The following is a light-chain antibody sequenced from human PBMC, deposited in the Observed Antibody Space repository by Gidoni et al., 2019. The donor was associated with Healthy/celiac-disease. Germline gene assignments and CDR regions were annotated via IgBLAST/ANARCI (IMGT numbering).Light chain of an antibody. CDR1: QSISSW. V-gene: IGKV1-5*01. CDR2: DAS. J-gene: IGKJ1*01. Sequence: DIQMTQSPSTLSASVGDRVTITCRASQSISSWLAWYQQKPGKAPKLLIYDASSLESGVPSRFSGSGSGTEFTLTISSLQPDDFATYYCQQYNSYSRTXXXXTKXEIK. CDR3: QQYNSYSRT.